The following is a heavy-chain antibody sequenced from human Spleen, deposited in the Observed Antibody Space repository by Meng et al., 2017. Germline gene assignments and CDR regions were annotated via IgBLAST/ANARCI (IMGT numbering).Heavy chain of an antibody. Sequence: QVQPVQSGPEVKKPGASVKVSCKASDYTFTGYGVSWVRQAPGQGLEWMAWLGAHDGDTSHAPKFQGRVTITRDTSASTAYMELSSLRSEDTAVYYCARDPPSSWGQGTLVTVSS. CDR3: ARDPPSS. CDR1: DYTFTGYG. CDR2: LGAHDGDT. J-gene: IGHJ5*02. V-gene: IGHV1-18*01.